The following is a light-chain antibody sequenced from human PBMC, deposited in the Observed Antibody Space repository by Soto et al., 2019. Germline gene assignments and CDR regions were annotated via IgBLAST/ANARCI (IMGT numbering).Light chain of an antibody. J-gene: IGKJ2*01. CDR2: TAS. CDR3: QQSYTTPYT. Sequence: DIEMTHSPSSLSASVGDRVTITCRASQSIASHLNWYQQKPGKAPNFLIYTASSLQSGVPSRFSGSRSGTDFTLTISSLQPEDFAIYFCQQSYTTPYTFGQGPRWIS. CDR1: QSIASH. V-gene: IGKV1-39*01.